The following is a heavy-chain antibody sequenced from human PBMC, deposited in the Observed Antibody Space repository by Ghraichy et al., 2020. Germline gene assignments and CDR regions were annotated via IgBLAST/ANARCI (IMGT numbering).Heavy chain of an antibody. J-gene: IGHJ6*02. V-gene: IGHV4-61*01. CDR1: GGSVSSGSYY. CDR2: IYYSGST. D-gene: IGHD6-6*01. Sequence: SETLSLTCTVSGGSVSSGSYYWSWIRQPPGKGLEWIGYIYYSGSTNYNPSLKSRVTISVDTSKNQFSLKLSSVTAADTAVYYCARDDMYSSSSSPYYYGMAVWGQATTVTVSS. CDR3: ARDDMYSSSSSPYYYGMAV.